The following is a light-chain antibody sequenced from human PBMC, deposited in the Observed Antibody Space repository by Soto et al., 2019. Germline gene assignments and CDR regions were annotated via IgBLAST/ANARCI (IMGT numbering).Light chain of an antibody. Sequence: QSALTQPASVSGSPGQSITISCTGTSSDVGGYKYVSWYQQHPGKAPKFMIYDVSQRPSGVPARFSGSKSGNTASLTISGLQAEDEADYYCCSYAGSYTYVFGTGTKLTVL. V-gene: IGLV2-11*01. CDR1: SSDVGGYKY. CDR3: CSYAGSYTYV. CDR2: DVS. J-gene: IGLJ1*01.